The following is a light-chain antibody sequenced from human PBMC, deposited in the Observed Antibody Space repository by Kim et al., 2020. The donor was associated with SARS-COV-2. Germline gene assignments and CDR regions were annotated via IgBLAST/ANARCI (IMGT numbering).Light chain of an antibody. CDR2: QDS. J-gene: IGLJ1*01. CDR1: KLGDKY. Sequence: SVSPGQPASITCSGDKLGDKYACCYQQKPGQSPVLVIYQDSKRPSGIPERFSGSNSGNTATLTISGTQAMDEADYYCQAWDSSTYVFGTGTKVTVL. CDR3: QAWDSSTYV. V-gene: IGLV3-1*01.